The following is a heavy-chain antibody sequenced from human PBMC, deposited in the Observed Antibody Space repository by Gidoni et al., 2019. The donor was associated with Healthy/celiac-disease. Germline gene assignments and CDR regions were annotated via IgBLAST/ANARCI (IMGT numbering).Heavy chain of an antibody. CDR2: IIPIFGKA. CDR1: GGNFSSYA. D-gene: IGHD5-18*01. CDR3: ARARGGTAMLGGYYGMDV. J-gene: IGHJ6*02. Sequence: QVQLVQSGAEVKKPGSSVKVSCKASGGNFSSYAISWVRQAPGQGLEWMGGIIPIFGKANYAQKFQGRVTITADKSTSTAYMELSSLRSEDTAVYYCARARGGTAMLGGYYGMDVWGQGTTVTVSS. V-gene: IGHV1-69*06.